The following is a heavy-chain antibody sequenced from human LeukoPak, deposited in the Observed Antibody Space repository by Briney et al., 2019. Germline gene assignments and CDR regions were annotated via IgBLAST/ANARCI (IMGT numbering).Heavy chain of an antibody. V-gene: IGHV3-23*01. J-gene: IGHJ3*02. Sequence: PGGSLRLSCAASGFTFSSYAMSWLRQAPGKGLEWVSAISENGGTTYYADSVKGRSTISRDNSKNTLYLQMNSLRAEDTAVYYCAKDDWVLAFDIWGQGTMVTVSS. CDR1: GFTFSSYA. CDR2: ISENGGTT. D-gene: IGHD3-9*01. CDR3: AKDDWVLAFDI.